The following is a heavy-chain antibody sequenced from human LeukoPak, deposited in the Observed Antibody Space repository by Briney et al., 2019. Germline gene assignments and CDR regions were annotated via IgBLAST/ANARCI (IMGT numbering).Heavy chain of an antibody. J-gene: IGHJ4*02. D-gene: IGHD6-19*01. CDR2: IKQDGSEN. CDR1: GFTFSSYW. CDR3: ARRIAVAGTKTLDY. Sequence: GGSLRLSCAASGFTFSSYWMSWVRQAPGKGLEWVANIKQDGSENSYVDSVKGRFTISRDNAKNSLYLQMNSPRAEDTAVYYCARRIAVAGTKTLDYWGQGTLVTVSS. V-gene: IGHV3-7*01.